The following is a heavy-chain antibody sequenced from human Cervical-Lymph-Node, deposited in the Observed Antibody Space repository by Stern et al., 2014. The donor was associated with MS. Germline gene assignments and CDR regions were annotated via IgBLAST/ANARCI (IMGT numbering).Heavy chain of an antibody. D-gene: IGHD1-14*01. CDR2: IYPGDSET. Sequence: EVQLVESGAELIRPGESLKISCKGSGYKFSIYWIAWVRQMPGKGLEWMGIIYPGDSETRYSPSFQGQVTMSADKSTSTAHLQWSSLNASDTAMYFCARQTTAWASDVWGQGTLVTVSS. V-gene: IGHV5-51*01. CDR3: ARQTTAWASDV. CDR1: GYKFSIYW. J-gene: IGHJ4*02.